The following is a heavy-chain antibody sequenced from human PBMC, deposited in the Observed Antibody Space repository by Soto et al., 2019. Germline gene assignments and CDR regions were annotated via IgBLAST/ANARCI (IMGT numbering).Heavy chain of an antibody. D-gene: IGHD1-7*01. CDR1: GYTFSNYG. V-gene: IGHV1-18*01. CDR3: ARTGELRLDS. Sequence: QVPLVQSGAEVKKPGASVRVSCQASGYTFSNYGISWVRQAPGQGLEWMGWISAYSGKTNYAQSLQVRVTMTTDTSTNTAYMELRSMTSDDTAVYYCARTGELRLDSWGQGTLVTVSS. J-gene: IGHJ4*02. CDR2: ISAYSGKT.